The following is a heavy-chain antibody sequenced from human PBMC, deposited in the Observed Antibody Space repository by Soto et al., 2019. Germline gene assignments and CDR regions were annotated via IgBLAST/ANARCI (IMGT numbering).Heavy chain of an antibody. J-gene: IGHJ4*02. CDR1: GGSISSSSYY. D-gene: IGHD3-22*01. CDR3: ARHSGDYYDSSGYYYLGY. CDR2: IYYSGST. V-gene: IGHV4-39*01. Sequence: QLQLQESGPGLVKPSETLSLTCTVSGGSISSSSYYWGWIRQPPGKGLEWIGSIYYSGSTYYNPSLRSRVTLSVDTSKNQFSLKLSSVTAADTAVYYCARHSGDYYDSSGYYYLGYWGQGTLVTVSS.